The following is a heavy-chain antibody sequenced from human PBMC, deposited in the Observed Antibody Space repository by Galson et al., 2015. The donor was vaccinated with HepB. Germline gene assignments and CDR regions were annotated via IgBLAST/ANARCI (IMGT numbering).Heavy chain of an antibody. CDR2: MNPNSGNT. D-gene: IGHD6-13*01. V-gene: IGHV1-8*01. CDR3: ARLVRYSSSWYTWWFDP. J-gene: IGHJ5*02. Sequence: SVKVSCKASGYTFTSYDINWVRQATGQGLEWMGWMNPNSGNTGYAQKFQGRVTMTRNTSISTAYMELSSLRSEDTAVYYCARLVRYSSSWYTWWFDPWGQGTLVTVSS. CDR1: GYTFTSYD.